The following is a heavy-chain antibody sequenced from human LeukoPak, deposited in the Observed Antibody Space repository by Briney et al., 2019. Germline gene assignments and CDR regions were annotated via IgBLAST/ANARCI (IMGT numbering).Heavy chain of an antibody. Sequence: PGGSLRLSCAASGFTFSSYGMHWVRQAPGKGLEWVAFIRYDGSNKYYADSVKGRFTISRDNSKNTLYLQMNSLRAEDTAVYYCAKDQSQSFWYNWNDGYYFDYWGQGTLVTVSS. CDR1: GFTFSSYG. V-gene: IGHV3-30*02. CDR2: IRYDGSNK. CDR3: AKDQSQSFWYNWNDGYYFDY. D-gene: IGHD1-1*01. J-gene: IGHJ4*02.